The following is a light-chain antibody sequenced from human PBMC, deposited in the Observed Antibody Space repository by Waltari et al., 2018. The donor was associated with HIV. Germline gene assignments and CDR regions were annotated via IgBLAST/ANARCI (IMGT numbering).Light chain of an antibody. CDR3: CSYAGSSTCV. J-gene: IGLJ1*01. CDR1: SSDVRGYTY. V-gene: IGLV2-23*02. Sequence: QSALTQPASVSGSPGQSITISCTGTSSDVRGYTYVSWYQQHPGKAPKLMIYDVSKRPSGVSNRFSGSKSGNTASLTISGLQAEDEADYYCCSYAGSSTCVFGTGTKVTVL. CDR2: DVS.